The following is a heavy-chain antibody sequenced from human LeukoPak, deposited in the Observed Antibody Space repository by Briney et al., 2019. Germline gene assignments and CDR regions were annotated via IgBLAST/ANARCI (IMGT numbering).Heavy chain of an antibody. CDR1: GGTFSSYA. CDR3: ARAEVVVPLDPEYFQH. J-gene: IGHJ1*01. CDR2: IIPIFGTA. V-gene: IGHV1-69*05. D-gene: IGHD2-2*01. Sequence: SVKVSCKASGGTFSSYAISWVRQAPGQGLEWMGGIIPIFGTANYAQKFQGRVTITTDESTSTAYMELSSLRSEDTAVYYCARAEVVVPLDPEYFQHWGQGTLVTVSS.